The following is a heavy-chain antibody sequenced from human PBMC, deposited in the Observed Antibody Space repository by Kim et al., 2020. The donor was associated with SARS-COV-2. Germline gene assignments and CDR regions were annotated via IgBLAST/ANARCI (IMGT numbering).Heavy chain of an antibody. V-gene: IGHV1-18*01. D-gene: IGHD2-2*01. J-gene: IGHJ6*02. CDR2: ISAYNGNT. CDR1: GYTFTSYG. CDR3: ARAVVVPAAVGYYYYGMDV. Sequence: ASVKVSCKASGYTFTSYGISWVRQAPGQGLEWMGWISAYNGNTNYAQKLQGRVTMTTDTSTSTAYMELRSLRSDDTAVYYCARAVVVPAAVGYYYYGMDVWGQGTTVTVSS.